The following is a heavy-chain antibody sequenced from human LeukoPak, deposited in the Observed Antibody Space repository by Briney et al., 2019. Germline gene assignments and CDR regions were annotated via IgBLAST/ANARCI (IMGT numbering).Heavy chain of an antibody. D-gene: IGHD3-16*01. CDR2: INSDGGST. J-gene: IGHJ5*02. Sequence: GGSLRLSCAASGFTFSSNWMHWVRQAPGKGLVWVSRINSDGGSTTYADSVKGRFTISRDNAKNTLYLQMNSLRAEDTAVYHCARGPGGILGWFDPWGQGTLVTVSS. CDR3: ARGPGGILGWFDP. V-gene: IGHV3-74*01. CDR1: GFTFSSNW.